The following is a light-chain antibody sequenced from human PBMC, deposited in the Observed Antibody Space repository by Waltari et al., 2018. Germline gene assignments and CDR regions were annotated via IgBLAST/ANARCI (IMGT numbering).Light chain of an antibody. CDR1: QSINTY. Sequence: EIVLTQSPATLSLSPGERATLSCRASQSINTYLAWYQQKPGQAPRLLIYDAANRATVIPARLSGSGSGTDFTLIISSLEPEDFAVYYCQQRSNWPPITFGQGTRLEMK. CDR2: DAA. CDR3: QQRSNWPPIT. J-gene: IGKJ5*01. V-gene: IGKV3-11*01.